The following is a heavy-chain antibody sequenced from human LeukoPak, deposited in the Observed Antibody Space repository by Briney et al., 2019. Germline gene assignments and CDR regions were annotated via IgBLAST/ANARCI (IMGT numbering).Heavy chain of an antibody. J-gene: IGHJ6*03. V-gene: IGHV3-30*02. CDR1: GFTFSSYS. CDR3: AKGGYGDHYYYYYMDV. D-gene: IGHD4-17*01. CDR2: IRYAGSNK. Sequence: GGSLRLSCAASGFTFSSYSMSWVRQAPGKGLEWVAFIRYAGSNKYYADSGEGRFTISRENSKNTLYLQMSSLRVEDTAVYYCAKGGYGDHYYYYYMDVWGKGTPVTISS.